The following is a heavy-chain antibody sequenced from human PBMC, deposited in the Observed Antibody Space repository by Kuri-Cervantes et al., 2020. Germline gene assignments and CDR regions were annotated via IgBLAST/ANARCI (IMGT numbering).Heavy chain of an antibody. J-gene: IGHJ1*01. D-gene: IGHD6-19*01. CDR1: GYTFSGYY. Sequence: ASVKVSCKASGYTFSGYYMYWVRQAPGQGLEWMGWINPNTGGTNYAQKFQGRVTMTRDTSISTAYMELSRLRSDDTALYYCARGSFRITVAGYTDYFQHWGQGTLVTVSS. CDR3: ARGSFRITVAGYTDYFQH. V-gene: IGHV1-2*02. CDR2: INPNTGGT.